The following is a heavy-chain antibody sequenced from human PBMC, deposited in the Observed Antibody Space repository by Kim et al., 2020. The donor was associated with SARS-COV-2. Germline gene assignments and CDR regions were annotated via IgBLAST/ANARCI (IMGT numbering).Heavy chain of an antibody. CDR2: ITSSGSSK. Sequence: GGSLRLSCAASGFTFTSFEMNWVRQAPGKGLEWVSFITSSGSSKYYADSVKGRFTISRDNAKNSLYLQMNSLRAEDTAFYYCARIRWCSSATCYESFDFWGQGTLVTVSS. J-gene: IGHJ4*02. CDR3: ARIRWCSSATCYESFDF. D-gene: IGHD2-2*01. CDR1: GFTFTSFE. V-gene: IGHV3-48*03.